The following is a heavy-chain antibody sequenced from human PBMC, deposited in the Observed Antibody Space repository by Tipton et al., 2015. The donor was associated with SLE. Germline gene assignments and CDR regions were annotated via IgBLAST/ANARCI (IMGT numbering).Heavy chain of an antibody. V-gene: IGHV4-34*01. D-gene: IGHD2-8*01. CDR1: GGSFSGYY. J-gene: IGHJ4*02. Sequence: TLSLTCAVYGGSFSGYYWSWIRQPPGKGLEWIGEINHSGSTNYNPSLKSRVTISVDTSKNQFSLKLSSVTAADTAVYYCARVLGWTNGVWGDFDYWGQGTLVTVSS. CDR3: ARVLGWTNGVWGDFDY. CDR2: INHSGST.